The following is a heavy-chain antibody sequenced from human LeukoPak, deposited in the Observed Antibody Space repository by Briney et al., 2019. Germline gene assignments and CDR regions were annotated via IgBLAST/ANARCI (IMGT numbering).Heavy chain of an antibody. J-gene: IGHJ4*02. D-gene: IGHD2-2*01. V-gene: IGHV1-2*02. Sequence: ASVKVSCKASGYTFTGYYMHWVRQAPGQGLEWMGWINPNSGGTNYAQKFQGRVTMTRDTSISTAYMELSRLRSDDTAVYYCARGDIVVVPGIDYWGQGTLVAVSS. CDR2: INPNSGGT. CDR1: GYTFTGYY. CDR3: ARGDIVVVPGIDY.